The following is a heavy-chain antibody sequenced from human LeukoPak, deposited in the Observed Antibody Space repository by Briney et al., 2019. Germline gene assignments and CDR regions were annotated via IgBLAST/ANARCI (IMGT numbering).Heavy chain of an antibody. Sequence: SETLSLTCTVYGGSISSYYWSWIRQPPGKGLEGMEYIYTSGSTNYNPPLKSRVTISVDTTKNQFSLKLSSVTAADTAVYYCARAHYDFWSGYPYYYYYYMDVWGKGTTVTVSS. J-gene: IGHJ6*03. D-gene: IGHD3-3*01. CDR1: GGSISSYY. CDR2: IYTSGST. CDR3: ARAHYDFWSGYPYYYYYYMDV. V-gene: IGHV4-4*09.